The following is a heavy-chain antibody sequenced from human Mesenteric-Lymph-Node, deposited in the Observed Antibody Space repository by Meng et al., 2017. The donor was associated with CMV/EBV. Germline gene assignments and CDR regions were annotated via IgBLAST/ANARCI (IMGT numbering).Heavy chain of an antibody. V-gene: IGHV4-39*07. J-gene: IGHJ6*02. CDR1: GGSINKSNYY. CDR2: MYWDGNT. CDR3: ARYPFDIVVVPAAADDYYYYGMDV. Sequence: SETLSLTCSVSGGSINKSNYYWGWTRQPPGKGLEWIGTMYWDGNTAYYNPSLRSRLTISIDTSRNQFSLKLSSVTAADTAVYYCARYPFDIVVVPAAADDYYYYGMDVWGQGTTVTVSS. D-gene: IGHD2-2*01.